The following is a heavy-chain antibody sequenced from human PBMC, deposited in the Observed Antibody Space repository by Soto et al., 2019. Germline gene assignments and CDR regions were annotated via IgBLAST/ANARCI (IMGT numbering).Heavy chain of an antibody. CDR3: ARDYSGSSTSRLDY. J-gene: IGHJ4*02. CDR2: IIPILGIA. CDR1: GGTFSSYT. Sequence: ASVKVSCKASGGTFSSYTISWVRQAPGQGLEWMGRIIPILGIANYAQKFQGRVTITADKSTSTAYMELSSLRSEDTAVYYCARDYSGSSTSRLDYWGQGTLVTVSS. D-gene: IGHD2-2*01. V-gene: IGHV1-69*04.